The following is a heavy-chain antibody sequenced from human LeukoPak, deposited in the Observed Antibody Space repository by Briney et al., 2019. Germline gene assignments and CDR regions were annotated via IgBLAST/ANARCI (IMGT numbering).Heavy chain of an antibody. CDR2: ISTYNGNT. V-gene: IGHV1-18*01. D-gene: IGHD2-2*01. Sequence: ASVNVSCKASAYTSPNYGITWVRQAPGRGLEWMGWISTYNGNTQYAQKFQGRVTMTTDTPTKTVYMELRSLRSNDTAVYYCALPAKGAYFYYYMEVWGKGTTVTVSS. CDR1: AYTSPNYG. J-gene: IGHJ6*03. CDR3: ALPAKGAYFYYYMEV.